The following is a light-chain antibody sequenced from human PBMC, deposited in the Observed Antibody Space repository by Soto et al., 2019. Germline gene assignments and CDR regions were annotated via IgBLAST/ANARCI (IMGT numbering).Light chain of an antibody. Sequence: EIVMTQSPATLSVSPGERATLSCRASQSVSSDLAWYQQKPGQAPRLLIFGASTRATDIPARFSGSGSGTDFTLTISRLEPEDFAVYYCQQYGRSPGLFTFGPGTKVDIK. CDR2: GAS. J-gene: IGKJ3*01. V-gene: IGKV3-15*01. CDR1: QSVSSD. CDR3: QQYGRSPGLFT.